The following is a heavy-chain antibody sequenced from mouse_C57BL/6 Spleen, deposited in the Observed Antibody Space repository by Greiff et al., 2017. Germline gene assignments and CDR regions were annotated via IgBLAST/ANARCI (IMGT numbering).Heavy chain of an antibody. CDR1: GYTITSYW. J-gene: IGHJ2*01. CDR3: ARLDYYVSSSDY. V-gene: IGHV1-69*01. D-gene: IGHD1-1*01. CDR2: IDPSDSYT. Sequence: VQLQQPGAGLVMPGASVKLSCTASGYTITSYWMHWVKQSPGQGLEWIGEIDPSDSYTNYHPTCKGKSTLTVNKSSSTAYMQLSSLTSVDSAVYSCARLDYYVSSSDYWGQGTTLTVSS.